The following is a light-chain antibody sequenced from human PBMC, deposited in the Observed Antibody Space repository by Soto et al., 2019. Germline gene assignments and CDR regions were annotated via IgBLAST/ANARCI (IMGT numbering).Light chain of an antibody. CDR1: QSVSSGY. CDR2: GAS. V-gene: IGKV3-20*01. Sequence: EIVLTQSPGTLPLSPGERGTLSCRASQSVSSGYLAWYQQKPGQAPRLLICGASSRATGTPDRFSGSGSGTDFTLTINRLEPEDFALYYCQQYGSSPPTFGQGTKVDIK. J-gene: IGKJ1*01. CDR3: QQYGSSPPT.